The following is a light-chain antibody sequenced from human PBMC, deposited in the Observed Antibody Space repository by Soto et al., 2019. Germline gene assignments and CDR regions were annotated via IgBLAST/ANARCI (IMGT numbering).Light chain of an antibody. CDR2: DAS. V-gene: IGKV1-5*01. Sequence: DIQMPQSPSTLSASVGDRVTITYRASQSISSWLAWYQQKPGKAPKLLIYDASSLESGVPSRFSGSGSGTEFTLTIRSLQPDDFATYYCQQYNSYSYTFGQGTKLEIK. CDR1: QSISSW. J-gene: IGKJ2*01. CDR3: QQYNSYSYT.